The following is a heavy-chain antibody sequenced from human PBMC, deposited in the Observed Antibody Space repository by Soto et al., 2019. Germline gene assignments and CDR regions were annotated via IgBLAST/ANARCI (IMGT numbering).Heavy chain of an antibody. CDR1: GGTFSSYT. CDR2: IIPILGIA. V-gene: IGHV1-69*04. J-gene: IGHJ6*02. CDR3: ARELVGGYYDSSGYPASG. Sequence: ASVKVSCKASGGTFSSYTISWVRQAPGQGLEWMGRIIPILGIANYAQKFQGRVTITADESTSTAYMELSSLRSEDTAVYYCARELVGGYYDSSGYPASGWGQGTTVTVSS. D-gene: IGHD3-22*01.